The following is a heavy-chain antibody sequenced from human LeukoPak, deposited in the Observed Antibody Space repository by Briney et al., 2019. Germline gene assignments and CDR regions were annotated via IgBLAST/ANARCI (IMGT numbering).Heavy chain of an antibody. V-gene: IGHV4-59*01. CDR2: IYDSGST. Sequence: SETPSLTCTVSGGSISSYYWSWIRQPPGKGLEWIGYIYDSGSTNYNPPLKSRVTISVDTSKNQFSLKLSSVTAADTAVYYCARDIGGNWFDPWGQGTLVTVSS. CDR3: ARDIGGNWFDP. CDR1: GGSISSYY. J-gene: IGHJ5*02. D-gene: IGHD3-16*02.